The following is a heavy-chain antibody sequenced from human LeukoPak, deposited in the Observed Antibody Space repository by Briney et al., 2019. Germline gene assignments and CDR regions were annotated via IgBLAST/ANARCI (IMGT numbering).Heavy chain of an antibody. J-gene: IGHJ5*02. CDR2: IYYSKST. CDR3: ARGLSDSSGYYYGGRFDP. V-gene: IGHV4-59*01. D-gene: IGHD3-22*01. CDR1: GGSISSYY. Sequence: SETLSLTCTVSGGSISSYYWSWIRQPPGKGLEWIGYIYYSKSTNYNPSLKSRVTISGDTSKNQFSLRLSSVTAADTAVYYCARGLSDSSGYYYGGRFDPWGQGTLVTVSS.